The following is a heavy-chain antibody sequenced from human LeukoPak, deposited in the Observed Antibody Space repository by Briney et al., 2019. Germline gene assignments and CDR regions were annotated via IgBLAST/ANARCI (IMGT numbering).Heavy chain of an antibody. CDR3: ANLVPRYSSSWYGQYFDY. CDR2: IIPILGIA. J-gene: IGHJ4*02. D-gene: IGHD6-13*01. Sequence: SVKVSCKASGGTFSSYAISWVRQAPGQGLEWMGRIIPILGIANYAQKFQGRVTITADKSTSTAYMELSSLRSEDTAVYYCANLVPRYSSSWYGQYFDYWGQGTLVTVSS. CDR1: GGTFSSYA. V-gene: IGHV1-69*04.